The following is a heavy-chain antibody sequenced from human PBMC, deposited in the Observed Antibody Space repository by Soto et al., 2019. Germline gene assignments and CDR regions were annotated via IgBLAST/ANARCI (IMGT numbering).Heavy chain of an antibody. J-gene: IGHJ6*02. CDR1: GYTFTSYA. CDR3: ATEPGTTGDYYYYYGMDV. CDR2: ISAYNGNT. V-gene: IGHV1-18*04. Sequence: ASVKVSCKASGYTFTSYAISWVRQAPGQGLEWMGWISAYNGNTNYAQKFQGRVTMTTDTSTGTAYMELRSLRSEDTAVYYCATEPGTTGDYYYYYGMDVWGQGTTVTVS. D-gene: IGHD1-7*01.